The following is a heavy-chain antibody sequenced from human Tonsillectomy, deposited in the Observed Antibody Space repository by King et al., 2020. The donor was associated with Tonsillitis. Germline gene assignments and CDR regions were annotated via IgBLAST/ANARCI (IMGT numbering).Heavy chain of an antibody. V-gene: IGHV3-33*05. CDR3: ARWHGDYEDYFDY. J-gene: IGHJ4*02. D-gene: IGHD4-17*01. CDR2: ISFDGSNK. CDR1: GFIFSNYG. Sequence: VQLVESGGGVVQPGRSLRLSCAVSGFIFSNYGMHWVRQAPDKGLEWVAVISFDGSNKYYADSVKGRFSISRDNSKNTLYLQMNSLRAEDTAVYYCARWHGDYEDYFDYWGQGTLVTVSS.